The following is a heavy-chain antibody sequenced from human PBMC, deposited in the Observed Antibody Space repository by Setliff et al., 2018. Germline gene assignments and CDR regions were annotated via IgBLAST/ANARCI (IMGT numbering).Heavy chain of an antibody. CDR3: GRSAVYCASDCYPRYFDS. V-gene: IGHV4-59*02. Sequence: PSETLSLTCTVSGGSVRSHYWSWIRHSPGKGLEWIWFIFYSGDTKSNPSLKSRVTMSVDTPKNQFSLQLSSVTAADTAVYYCGRSAVYCASDCYPRYFDSWGQGTLVNVSS. CDR2: IFYSGDT. D-gene: IGHD2-21*01. CDR1: GGSVRSHY. J-gene: IGHJ4*02.